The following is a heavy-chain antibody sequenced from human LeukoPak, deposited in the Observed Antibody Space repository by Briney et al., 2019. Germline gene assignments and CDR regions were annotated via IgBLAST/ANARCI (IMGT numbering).Heavy chain of an antibody. Sequence: GASVTVSCKASGYTFTDYYMHWVRQAPGQGLEWVGWINPNSGGTNYAQTFQGRVTMNRDTSISTAYMELSRLRSDDTAVFYCAREEVIAAAGPTLDYWGQGALVTVSS. J-gene: IGHJ4*02. CDR3: AREEVIAAAGPTLDY. V-gene: IGHV1-2*02. D-gene: IGHD6-13*01. CDR2: INPNSGGT. CDR1: GYTFTDYY.